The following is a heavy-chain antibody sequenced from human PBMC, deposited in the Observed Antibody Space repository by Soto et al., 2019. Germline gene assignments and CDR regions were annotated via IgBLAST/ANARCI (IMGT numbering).Heavy chain of an antibody. Sequence: SETLSLTCTVSGGSISSGDYYWSWVRQPPGKGLEWIGYIYYSGSTYYNPSLKSRVTISVDTSKNQFSLKLSSVTAADTAVYYCARHLWSYYYGMDVWGQGTTVTVSS. CDR1: GGSISSGDYY. D-gene: IGHD3-10*01. V-gene: IGHV4-30-4*01. J-gene: IGHJ6*02. CDR3: ARHLWSYYYGMDV. CDR2: IYYSGST.